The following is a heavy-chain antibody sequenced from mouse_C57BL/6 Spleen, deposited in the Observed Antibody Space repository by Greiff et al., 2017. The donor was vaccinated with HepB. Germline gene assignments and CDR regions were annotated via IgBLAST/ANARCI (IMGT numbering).Heavy chain of an antibody. CDR3: ARGVFGDYDRFAY. J-gene: IGHJ3*01. D-gene: IGHD2-4*01. CDR2: INPNNGGT. CDR1: GYTFTDYY. V-gene: IGHV1-26*01. Sequence: VQLQQSGPELVKPGASVKISCKASGYTFTDYYMNWVKQSHGKSLEWIGDINPNNGGTSYNQKFKGKATLTVDKSSSTAYMELRSLTSEDSAVYYCARGVFGDYDRFAYWGQGTLVTVSA.